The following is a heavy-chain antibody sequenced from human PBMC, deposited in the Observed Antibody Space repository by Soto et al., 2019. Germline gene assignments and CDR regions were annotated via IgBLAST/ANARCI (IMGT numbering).Heavy chain of an antibody. D-gene: IGHD3-3*01. J-gene: IGHJ5*02. CDR1: GYTFTSYA. V-gene: IGHV1-3*01. CDR3: ARTYYDFWSGYYH. Sequence: ASVKVSCKASGYTFTSYAMHWVRQAPGQRLEWMGWINAGNGNTKYSQKFQGRVTMTRDTSTSTVYMELSSLRSGDTAVYYCARTYYDFWSGYYHWGQGTLVTVSS. CDR2: INAGNGNT.